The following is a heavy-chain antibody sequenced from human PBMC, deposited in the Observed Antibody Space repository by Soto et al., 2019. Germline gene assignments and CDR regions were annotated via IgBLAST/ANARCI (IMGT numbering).Heavy chain of an antibody. CDR1: GGSISSGDYY. D-gene: IGHD4-17*01. V-gene: IGHV4-30-4*01. CDR2: IYYSGST. J-gene: IGHJ4*02. CDR3: ARNDYGDQKPPFPDY. Sequence: QVQLQESGPGLVKPSQTLSLTCTVSGGSISSGDYYWSWIRQPPGKGLEWIGYIYYSGSTYHNPSLKSRVTISVDTSKNQFSLKLSSVTAADTAVYYCARNDYGDQKPPFPDYWGQGTLVTVSS.